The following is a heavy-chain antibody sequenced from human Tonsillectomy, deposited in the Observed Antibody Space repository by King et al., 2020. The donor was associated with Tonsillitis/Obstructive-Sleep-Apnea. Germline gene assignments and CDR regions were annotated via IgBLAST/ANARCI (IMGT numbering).Heavy chain of an antibody. CDR2: IYYSGST. Sequence: VQLQESGPGLVKPSETLSLTCTVSGGSISSYYWSWIRQPPGKGLEWIGYIYYSGSTNYNPSLKSRVTISVDTSKNQFSRKLSSVTAADTAVYYCARETARDAFDIWGQGTMVTVSS. J-gene: IGHJ3*02. CDR3: ARETARDAFDI. V-gene: IGHV4-59*01. CDR1: GGSISSYY.